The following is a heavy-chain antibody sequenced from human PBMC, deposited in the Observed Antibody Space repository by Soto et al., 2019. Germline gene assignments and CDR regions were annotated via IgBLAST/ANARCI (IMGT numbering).Heavy chain of an antibody. J-gene: IGHJ5*02. CDR1: GFSLSTSGAA. V-gene: IGHV2-5*02. Sequence: QINLIESGPTLVKPTQTLTLTCTFSGFSLSTSGAAVGWVRQPPGRALEWLALIYWDGDKRYNASLGNRLTITKDTSMNHVVLTLPNVDPADTATYYCAHRATMTIFGLIIDNGIWFDPWGQGTRVIVSS. D-gene: IGHD3-3*01. CDR2: IYWDGDK. CDR3: AHRATMTIFGLIIDNGIWFDP.